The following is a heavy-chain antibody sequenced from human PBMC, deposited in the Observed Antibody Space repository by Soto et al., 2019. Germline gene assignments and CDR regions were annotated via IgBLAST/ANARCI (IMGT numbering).Heavy chain of an antibody. Sequence: PGGSLRLSCAASGFTLSTYAMTWVRQAPGKGLECVSGIVGSGDDIHYADSVKGRFTISRDNAKNSLYLQMNSLRAEDTAVYYCARDLYETEGVITLGYYGMDVWGQGTTVTVSS. D-gene: IGHD3-22*01. CDR2: IVGSGDDI. J-gene: IGHJ6*02. V-gene: IGHV3-21*01. CDR3: ARDLYETEGVITLGYYGMDV. CDR1: GFTLSTYA.